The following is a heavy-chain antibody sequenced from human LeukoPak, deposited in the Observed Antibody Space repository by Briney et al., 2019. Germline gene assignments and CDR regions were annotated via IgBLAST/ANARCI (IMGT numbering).Heavy chain of an antibody. J-gene: IGHJ2*01. CDR2: IYYSGST. CDR1: GGSLSSYY. D-gene: IGHD3-10*01. CDR3: ARVFYYGSGTFDL. V-gene: IGHV4-59*01. Sequence: SETLSLTCTVSGGSLSSYYWSWIRQPPGKGLEWIGYIYYSGSTTYNPSLRSRVTISVYTSKNQFSLKLSSVTAADTAVYYCARVFYYGSGTFDLWGRGTLVTVSS.